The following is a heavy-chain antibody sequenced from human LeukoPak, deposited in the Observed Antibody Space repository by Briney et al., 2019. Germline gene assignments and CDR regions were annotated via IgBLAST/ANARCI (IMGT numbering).Heavy chain of an antibody. CDR2: ISSSSTTI. Sequence: QTGGSLRLSCAASGFTFRSYSMNWVRQAPGKGLEWVSYISSSSTTIFYADSVKGRFTISRDNAKNSLYLQMNSLRAEDTAVYYCAKDRSWGQPSSGWSLTGDYWGQGTLVTVSS. CDR1: GFTFRSYS. J-gene: IGHJ4*02. D-gene: IGHD6-19*01. CDR3: AKDRSWGQPSSGWSLTGDY. V-gene: IGHV3-48*01.